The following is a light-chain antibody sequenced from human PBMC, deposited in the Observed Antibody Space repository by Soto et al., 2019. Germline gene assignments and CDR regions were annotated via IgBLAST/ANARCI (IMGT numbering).Light chain of an antibody. Sequence: DIQMTQSPSTLSASLGDRVTITWRASQSISSWLAWYQQKPGKAPKLPIYKASSLESGVPSRFSGSGSGTDFTLTISCLKSEDFATYYCQQYYSYLTFGGGTKVDIK. CDR3: QQYYSYLT. J-gene: IGKJ4*01. V-gene: IGKV1-5*03. CDR2: KAS. CDR1: QSISSW.